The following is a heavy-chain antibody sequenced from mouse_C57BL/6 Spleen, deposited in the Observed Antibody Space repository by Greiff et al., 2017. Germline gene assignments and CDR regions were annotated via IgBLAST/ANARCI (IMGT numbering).Heavy chain of an antibody. V-gene: IGHV1-4*01. J-gene: IGHJ3*01. Sequence: QVQLQQSGAELARPGASVKMSCKASGYTFTSYTMHWVKQRPGQGLEWIGYINPSSGYTKYNQKFKDKATLTADKSSRTAYMQLSSLTSEDSAVYYCSRSEDYGNYPWFAYWGQGTPVTVSA. CDR2: INPSSGYT. CDR1: GYTFTSYT. D-gene: IGHD2-1*01. CDR3: SRSEDYGNYPWFAY.